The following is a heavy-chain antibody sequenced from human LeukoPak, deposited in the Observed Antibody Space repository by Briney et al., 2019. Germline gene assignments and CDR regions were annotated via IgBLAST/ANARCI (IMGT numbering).Heavy chain of an antibody. Sequence: GGSLRLSCAASGFTVSSNYMSWVRQAPGKGLEWVSVIYIGGNTYYADSVKGRFTISRDNAKNSLYLQVSSLRAEDTAVYYCARGGYDVSYYYYYGMDVWGQGTTVTVSS. V-gene: IGHV3-53*03. CDR3: ARGGYDVSYYYYYGMDV. J-gene: IGHJ6*02. D-gene: IGHD2-15*01. CDR1: GFTVSSNY. CDR2: IYIGGNT.